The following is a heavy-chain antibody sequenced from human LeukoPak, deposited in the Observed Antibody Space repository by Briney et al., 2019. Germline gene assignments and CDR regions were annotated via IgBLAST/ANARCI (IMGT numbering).Heavy chain of an antibody. V-gene: IGHV4-61*01. CDR1: GGSVSSGSYH. CDR2: IYYSGST. CDR3: ARAGDNSGYSDY. D-gene: IGHD3-22*01. Sequence: PSETLSLTCTVSGGSVSSGSYHWSWIRQPPGKGLEWIGYIYYSGSTNYNPSLKSRVTISVDTSKNQFSLKLNSVTAADTAVYYCARAGDNSGYSDYWGQGILVTVSS. J-gene: IGHJ4*02.